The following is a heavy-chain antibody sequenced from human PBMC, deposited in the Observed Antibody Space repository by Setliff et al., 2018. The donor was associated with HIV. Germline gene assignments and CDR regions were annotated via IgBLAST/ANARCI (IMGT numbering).Heavy chain of an antibody. CDR2: VYHTGGT. J-gene: IGHJ4*02. CDR1: GYSMSSGYY. D-gene: IGHD4-17*01. Sequence: SETLSLTCGVSGYSMSSGYYWGWIRQPPGKGLEWIGNVYHTGGTNYNPSLKSRVTISVDTSKNQFSLRLSSVTAADTAVYYCARLHGDFYFDLWGQGTLVTAPQ. CDR3: ARLHGDFYFDL. V-gene: IGHV4-38-2*01.